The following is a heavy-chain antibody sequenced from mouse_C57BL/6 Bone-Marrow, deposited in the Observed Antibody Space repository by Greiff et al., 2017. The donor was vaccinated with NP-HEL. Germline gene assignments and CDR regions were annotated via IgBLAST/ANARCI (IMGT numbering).Heavy chain of an antibody. V-gene: IGHV2-2*01. CDR1: GFSLTSYG. Sequence: QVQLQQSGPGLVQPSQSLSITCTVSGFSLTSYGVHWVRQSPGKGLEWLGVIWRGGSTDYNEAFISRLSISKDNSKSKVYMKMNSLQADDTAIYYCARNELRWYFDVWGTGTTVTVSA. J-gene: IGHJ1*03. CDR2: IWRGGST. D-gene: IGHD1-1*01. CDR3: ARNELRWYFDV.